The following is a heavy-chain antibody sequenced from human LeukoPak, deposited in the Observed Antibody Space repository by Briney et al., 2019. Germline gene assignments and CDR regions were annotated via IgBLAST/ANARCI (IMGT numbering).Heavy chain of an antibody. V-gene: IGHV1-18*01. Sequence: ASVKVSCKASGYTFTNYGISWVRQAPGQGLEWTGWISAYNGNTDYAQNLQGRVTMTTDTLTSTAYMELRSLRSDDTAVYYCARGQSLVTYSSTRFDYWGQGTPVTVSS. J-gene: IGHJ4*02. D-gene: IGHD6-13*01. CDR2: ISAYNGNT. CDR1: GYTFTNYG. CDR3: ARGQSLVTYSSTRFDY.